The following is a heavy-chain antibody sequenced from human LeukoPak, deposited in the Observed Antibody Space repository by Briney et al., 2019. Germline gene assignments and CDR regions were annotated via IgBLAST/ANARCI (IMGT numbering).Heavy chain of an antibody. V-gene: IGHV5-10-1*01. CDR1: GYSFTSYW. CDR2: IDPSDSYT. Sequence: GESLRISCKGSGYSFTSYWISWVRQMPGKGLEWMGRIDPSDSYTNYSPSFQGHVTISADKSISTAYLQWSSLKASGTAMYYCARHEGYGDYEGGFDYWGQGTLVTVSS. J-gene: IGHJ4*02. CDR3: ARHEGYGDYEGGFDY. D-gene: IGHD4-17*01.